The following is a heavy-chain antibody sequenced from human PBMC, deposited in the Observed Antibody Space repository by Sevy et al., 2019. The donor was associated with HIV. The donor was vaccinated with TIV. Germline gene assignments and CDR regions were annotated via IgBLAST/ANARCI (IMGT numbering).Heavy chain of an antibody. J-gene: IGHJ3*02. CDR3: GRVDSSGYKGAFDI. V-gene: IGHV3-20*04. Sequence: GGSLRLSCAASGFTFDDYGMSWVRQAPGKGLEWVSGINWNGGSTGYADSVKGRFTISRDNAKNSLYLQMNSLRAEDTALYYCGRVDSSGYKGAFDIWGQGTMVTVSS. CDR2: INWNGGST. D-gene: IGHD3-22*01. CDR1: GFTFDDYG.